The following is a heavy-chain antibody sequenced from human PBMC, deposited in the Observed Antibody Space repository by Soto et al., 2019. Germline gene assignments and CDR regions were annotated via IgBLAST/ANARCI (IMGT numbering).Heavy chain of an antibody. J-gene: IGHJ4*02. CDR1: GFTFSSYG. V-gene: IGHV3-30*18. CDR3: AKDIKGRGSWFTYYFDY. CDR2: ISYDGSNK. Sequence: TGGSLRLSCAASGFTFSSYGMHWVRQAPGKGLEWVAVISYDGSNKYYADSVKGRFTISRDNSKNTLYLQMNSLRAEDTAVYYCAKDIKGRGSWFTYYFDYWGQGTLVTVSS. D-gene: IGHD6-13*01.